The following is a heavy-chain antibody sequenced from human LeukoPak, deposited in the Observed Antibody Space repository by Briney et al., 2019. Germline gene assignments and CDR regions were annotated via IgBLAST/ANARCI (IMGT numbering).Heavy chain of an antibody. J-gene: IGHJ5*02. Sequence: GASVKVSCKASGYTFTSYDINWVRQATGQALEWMGWMNPNSGNTGYAQKFQGRVTMTRNTSISTAYMELSSLRSEDTAVYYCARKYYYGSGSANWFDPWGQGTLVTVSS. CDR1: GYTFTSYD. D-gene: IGHD3-10*01. CDR3: ARKYYYGSGSANWFDP. CDR2: MNPNSGNT. V-gene: IGHV1-8*01.